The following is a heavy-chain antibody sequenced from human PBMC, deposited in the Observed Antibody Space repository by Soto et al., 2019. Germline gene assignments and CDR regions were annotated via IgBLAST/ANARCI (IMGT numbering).Heavy chain of an antibody. CDR3: ARDGRGRAYYDFWSGYYPRPGLNWFDP. Sequence: ASVKVSCKASGYTFTGYYMHWVRQAPGQGLEWMGWINPNSGGTNYAQKFQGWVTMTRDTSISTAYMELSRLGSDDTAVYYCARDGRGRAYYDFWSGYYPRPGLNWFDPWGQGTLVTVSS. CDR2: INPNSGGT. J-gene: IGHJ5*02. CDR1: GYTFTGYY. V-gene: IGHV1-2*04. D-gene: IGHD3-3*01.